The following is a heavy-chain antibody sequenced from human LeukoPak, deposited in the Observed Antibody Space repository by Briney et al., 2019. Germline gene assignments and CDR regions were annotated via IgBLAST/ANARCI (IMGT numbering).Heavy chain of an antibody. Sequence: GGSLRLSCAASGFTFSSYAMTWVRQAPGKGLEWVSAIDGNGISTYYADSVKGRFSISRDNSKNALYLQMNSLRAEDTAVYYCAKAREWFGESNNWFDPWGQGTLVTVSS. CDR1: GFTFSSYA. V-gene: IGHV3-23*01. CDR3: AKAREWFGESNNWFDP. J-gene: IGHJ5*02. CDR2: IDGNGIST. D-gene: IGHD3-10*01.